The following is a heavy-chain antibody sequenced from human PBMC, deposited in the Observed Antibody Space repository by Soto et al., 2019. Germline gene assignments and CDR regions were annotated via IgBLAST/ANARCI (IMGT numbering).Heavy chain of an antibody. CDR3: AKGAGDRLSLGMDV. CDR2: ISYDGSNT. D-gene: IGHD1-26*01. Sequence: QVQLVESGGGVVQPGWSLRLSCAASGFSISDYGMEWVRQAPGKGLAWVALISYDGSNTYYADSVKCRFTISRDNSKDTLFLQMTGLRREDTAVYYCAKGAGDRLSLGMDVWGQGTTVTVSS. V-gene: IGHV3-30*18. CDR1: GFSISDYG. J-gene: IGHJ6*02.